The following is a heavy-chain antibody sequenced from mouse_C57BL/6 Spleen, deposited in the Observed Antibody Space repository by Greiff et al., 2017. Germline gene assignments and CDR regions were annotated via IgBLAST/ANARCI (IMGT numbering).Heavy chain of an antibody. Sequence: EVQRVESGGGLVKPGGSLKLSCAASGFTFSSYAMSWVRQTPEKRLEWVATISDGGSYTYYPDNVKGRFTISRDNAKNNLYLQMSHLKSEDTAMYYCARDALYYYGSSPGYFDVWGTGTTVTVSS. CDR1: GFTFSSYA. V-gene: IGHV5-4*01. CDR3: ARDALYYYGSSPGYFDV. CDR2: ISDGGSYT. J-gene: IGHJ1*03. D-gene: IGHD1-1*01.